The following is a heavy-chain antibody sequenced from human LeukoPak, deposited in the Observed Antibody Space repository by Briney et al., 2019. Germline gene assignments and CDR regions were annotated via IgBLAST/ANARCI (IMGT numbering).Heavy chain of an antibody. J-gene: IGHJ4*02. CDR1: GGSIGDYY. Sequence: TSETLSLTCNVSGGSIGDYYWTWIRQFPGKGLEWIGYNYYIGSTNYNPSLKSRVTISVDTSKNQISLELKSVTAADTAVYYCARGASSWNNDYWGQGTLVTVSS. CDR3: ARGASSWNNDY. D-gene: IGHD6-13*01. CDR2: NYYIGST. V-gene: IGHV4-59*01.